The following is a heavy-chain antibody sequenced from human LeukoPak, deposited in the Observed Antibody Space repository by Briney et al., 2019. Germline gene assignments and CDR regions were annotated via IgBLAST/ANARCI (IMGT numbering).Heavy chain of an antibody. CDR2: ISSSGDNI. CDR1: GFSFSDYY. J-gene: IGHJ1*01. Sequence: GGSLRLSCAASGFSFSDYYMSWIRQAPGMGLEWVSFISSSGDNILYADSVKGRFTISRDNAKNPLYLQMNSLRAEDTAVYYCARDIVAVGATEYFHHWGQGTLVTVSS. CDR3: ARDIVAVGATEYFHH. V-gene: IGHV3-11*01. D-gene: IGHD1-26*01.